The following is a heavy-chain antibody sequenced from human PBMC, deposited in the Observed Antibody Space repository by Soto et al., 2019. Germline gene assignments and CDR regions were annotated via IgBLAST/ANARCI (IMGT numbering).Heavy chain of an antibody. CDR2: ISSSSSYI. Sequence: GGSLRLSCAASGFTFSSYSMNWVRQAPGKGLEWVSSISSSSSYIYYADSVKGRFTISRDNAKNSLYLQMNSLRAEDTAVYYCARAITRCSSTSCYRSSVRLDVWGQGTTVTVS. CDR3: ARAITRCSSTSCYRSSVRLDV. V-gene: IGHV3-21*01. D-gene: IGHD2-2*01. CDR1: GFTFSSYS. J-gene: IGHJ6*02.